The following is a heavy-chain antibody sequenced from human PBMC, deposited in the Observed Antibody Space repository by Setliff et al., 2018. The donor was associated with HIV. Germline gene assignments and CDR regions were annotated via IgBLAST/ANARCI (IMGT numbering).Heavy chain of an antibody. CDR3: AKDYTATFWEYNWFDL. V-gene: IGHV3-23*01. Sequence: GESLTISCAASGFTFSYHAMTWVRQAPGKGLEWVSGISGSGDSTYYAASVKGRFIISRDNSKDILSLQMNSVRAEDTGLYFCAKDYTATFWEYNWFDLWGQGILVTVSS. CDR2: ISGSGDST. CDR1: GFTFSYHA. D-gene: IGHD3-3*01. J-gene: IGHJ5*02.